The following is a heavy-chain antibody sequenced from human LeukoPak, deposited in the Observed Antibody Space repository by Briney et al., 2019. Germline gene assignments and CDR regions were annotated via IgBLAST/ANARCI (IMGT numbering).Heavy chain of an antibody. D-gene: IGHD4-17*01. CDR2: ISSSSSYI. Sequence: PGGSLRLSCAASGFTFSRYSMNWVRQAPGKGLEWVSSISSSSSYIYYADSVKGRFTISRDNAKTSLYLQMNSLRAEDTAVYYCARDRLIYGDYGDAFDLWGQGTMVTVSS. V-gene: IGHV3-21*01. CDR1: GFTFSRYS. CDR3: ARDRLIYGDYGDAFDL. J-gene: IGHJ3*01.